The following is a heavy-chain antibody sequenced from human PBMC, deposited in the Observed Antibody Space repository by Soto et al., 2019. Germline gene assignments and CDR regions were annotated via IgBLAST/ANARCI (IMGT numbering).Heavy chain of an antibody. V-gene: IGHV3-30*18. J-gene: IGHJ5*02. D-gene: IGHD3-22*01. CDR3: AKEQYDSIENWFDP. Sequence: QVQLVESGGGVVQPGRSLRLSCAASGFTFSSYGMHWVRQAPGKGLEWVAVISYDGSNKYYADSVKGRFTISRDNSKNTLYLQMNSLRAEDTAVYYCAKEQYDSIENWFDPWGQGTLVTVSS. CDR1: GFTFSSYG. CDR2: ISYDGSNK.